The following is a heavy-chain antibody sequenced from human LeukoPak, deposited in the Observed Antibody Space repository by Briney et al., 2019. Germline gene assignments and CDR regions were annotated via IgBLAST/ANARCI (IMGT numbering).Heavy chain of an antibody. V-gene: IGHV3-74*01. Sequence: GGSLRLSCAASGFTFSSYWMSWVRQAPGKGLEWVSRIKTDGTNTIYADFVEGRFTISRDNARNTLYLQMSSLRAGDTAVYYCGGSEDGHIDYWGQGTLVTVSS. J-gene: IGHJ4*02. CDR3: GGSEDGHIDY. D-gene: IGHD5-24*01. CDR1: GFTFSSYW. CDR2: IKTDGTNT.